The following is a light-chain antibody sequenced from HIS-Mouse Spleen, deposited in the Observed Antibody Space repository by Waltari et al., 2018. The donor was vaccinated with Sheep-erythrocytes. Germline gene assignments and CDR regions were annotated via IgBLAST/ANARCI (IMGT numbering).Light chain of an antibody. J-gene: IGLJ1*01. CDR2: QDS. V-gene: IGLV3-1*01. CDR1: KLGDKY. Sequence: SYELTQPPSVSVSPGQTASTTCSADKLGDKYACWYQQKPGQSPVLVIYQDSKRPSGIPERFSGSNSGNTATLTISGTQAMDEADYYCQAWDSSTYVFGTGTKVTVL. CDR3: QAWDSSTYV.